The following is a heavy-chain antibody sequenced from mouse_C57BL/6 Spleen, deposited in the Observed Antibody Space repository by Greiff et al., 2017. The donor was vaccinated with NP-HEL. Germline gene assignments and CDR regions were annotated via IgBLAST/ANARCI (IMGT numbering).Heavy chain of an antibody. CDR2: IWSGGST. CDR1: GFSLTSYG. Sequence: VQVVESGPGLVQPSQSLSITCTVSGFSLTSYGVHWVRQSPGKGLEWLGVIWSGGSTDYNAAFISRLSISKDNSKSQVFFKMNSLQADDTAIYYCASIYYDLYYAMDYWGQGTSVTVSS. V-gene: IGHV2-2*01. D-gene: IGHD2-4*01. J-gene: IGHJ4*01. CDR3: ASIYYDLYYAMDY.